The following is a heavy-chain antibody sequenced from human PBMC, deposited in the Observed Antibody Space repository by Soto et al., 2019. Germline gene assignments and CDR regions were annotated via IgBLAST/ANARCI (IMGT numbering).Heavy chain of an antibody. D-gene: IGHD5-12*01. J-gene: IGHJ6*02. CDR2: ISSSGSTI. V-gene: IGHV3-11*01. CDR3: AGGALDIVATITEPSQWVAYYGMDV. CDR1: GFTFSDYY. Sequence: QVQLVESGGGLVKPGGSLRLSCAASGFTFSDYYMSWIRQAPGKGLEWVSYISSSGSTIYYADSVKGRFTISRDNAKNSLYXRMSSXXDEDTAVYYCAGGALDIVATITEPSQWVAYYGMDVWGQGTTVTVSS.